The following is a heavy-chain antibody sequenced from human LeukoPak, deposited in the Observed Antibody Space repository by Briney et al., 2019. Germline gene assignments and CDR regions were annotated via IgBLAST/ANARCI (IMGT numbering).Heavy chain of an antibody. D-gene: IGHD2-2*01. J-gene: IGHJ3*02. Sequence: GGSLRLSCAASGFTFSNAWMSWVRQAPGKGLEWVGRIKSKIDGETTDYAAPVKGRFTISRDDSKNTLYLHLNSLNTEDTAVYYCTTAPAAFDIWGQGTMVIVSS. CDR2: IKSKIDGETT. CDR1: GFTFSNAW. CDR3: TTAPAAFDI. V-gene: IGHV3-15*01.